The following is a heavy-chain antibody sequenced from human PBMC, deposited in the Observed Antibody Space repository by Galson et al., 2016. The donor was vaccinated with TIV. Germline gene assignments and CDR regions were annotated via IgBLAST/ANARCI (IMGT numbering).Heavy chain of an antibody. V-gene: IGHV1-2*02. CDR2: INPNSGGT. Sequence: SVKVSCKASGYTFTGQYMHWVRQAPGQGLEWMGWINPNSGGTNYEQKFQGRVTMTRDTSITTAYMELSRLRSDDTAAYYCARDDGSTSGSDFWGQGTLVSVSS. D-gene: IGHD3-22*01. J-gene: IGHJ4*02. CDR3: ARDDGSTSGSDF. CDR1: GYTFTGQY.